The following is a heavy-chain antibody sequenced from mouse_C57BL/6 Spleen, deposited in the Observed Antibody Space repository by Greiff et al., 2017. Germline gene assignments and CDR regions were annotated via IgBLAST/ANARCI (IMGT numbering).Heavy chain of an antibody. CDR3: ERDYGSSNGAMDY. CDR1: GYTFTSYW. J-gene: IGHJ4*01. Sequence: QVQLQQSGAELVKPGASVKMSCKASGYTFTSYWITWVKQRPGQGLEWIGDIYPGSGSTNYNEKFKSKATLTVDTSSITAYMQLSSLTSEDSAVYYCERDYGSSNGAMDYWGQGTSVTVAS. CDR2: IYPGSGST. V-gene: IGHV1-55*01. D-gene: IGHD1-1*01.